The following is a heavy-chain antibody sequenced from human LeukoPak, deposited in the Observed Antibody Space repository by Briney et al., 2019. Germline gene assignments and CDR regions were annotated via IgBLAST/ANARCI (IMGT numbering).Heavy chain of an antibody. J-gene: IGHJ3*02. Sequence: GGSLRLSCAASGFTFSNHAIHWVRQAPGKGLGWVSHISRSSIGIYYADSVKGRFTISRDNAENSLYLQMNSLRDEDTAVYYCAREDTTMTIGAFDMWGQGTMVTVSS. D-gene: IGHD5-18*01. CDR2: ISRSSIGI. V-gene: IGHV3-48*02. CDR1: GFTFSNHA. CDR3: AREDTTMTIGAFDM.